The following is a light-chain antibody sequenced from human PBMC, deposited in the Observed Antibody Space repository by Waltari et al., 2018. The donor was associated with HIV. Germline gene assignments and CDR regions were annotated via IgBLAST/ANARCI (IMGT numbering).Light chain of an antibody. V-gene: IGLV1-51*01. J-gene: IGLJ3*02. CDR3: GTWDSSLSAGV. CDR1: SSNIGNNY. CDR2: DNN. Sequence: QSVLTQPPSVSAAPGQKVTTSCSGSSSNIGNNYLSWYQQLPGTAPKLLIYDNNKRPSGIPDRFSASKSDTSATLGITGLQTGDEADYYCGTWDSSLSAGVFGGGTKLTVL.